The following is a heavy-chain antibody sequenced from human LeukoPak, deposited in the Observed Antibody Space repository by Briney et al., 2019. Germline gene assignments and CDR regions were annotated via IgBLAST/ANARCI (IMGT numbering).Heavy chain of an antibody. CDR2: VYHSGTT. V-gene: IGHV4-38-2*02. J-gene: IGHJ3*02. D-gene: IGHD3-3*01. Sequence: PSETLSLTCTVSGYSISSGYYWGWIRQPPGKGLEWIGNVYHSGTTYYNSSLKSRVTISVDTSENQFSLKLSSVTAADTAVYYCARGFSAFDIWGQGTMVTVSS. CDR3: ARGFSAFDI. CDR1: GYSISSGYY.